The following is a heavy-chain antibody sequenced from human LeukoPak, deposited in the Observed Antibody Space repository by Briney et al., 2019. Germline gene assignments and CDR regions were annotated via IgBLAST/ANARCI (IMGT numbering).Heavy chain of an antibody. J-gene: IGHJ4*02. CDR2: IKSKTDGGTT. CDR1: GFTFSNAW. Sequence: GGSLRLSCAASGFTFSNAWMRWVRQAPGKGLEWVGRIKSKTDGGTTDYAAPVKGRFTISRDDSKNTLYLQMNSLKTEDTAVYYCTTDMGVLLWFGELFSDYWGQGTLVTVSS. V-gene: IGHV3-15*01. D-gene: IGHD3-10*01. CDR3: TTDMGVLLWFGELFSDY.